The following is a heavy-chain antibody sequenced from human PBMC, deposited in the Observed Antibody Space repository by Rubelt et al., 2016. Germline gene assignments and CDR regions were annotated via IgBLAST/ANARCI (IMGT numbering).Heavy chain of an antibody. CDR1: GGSISSSSYY. D-gene: IGHD3-10*01. CDR2: IYYSGST. CDR3: ARDQYLSLEGHQVCDP. J-gene: IGHJ5*02. V-gene: IGHV4-61*05. Sequence: QLQLQESGPGLVKPSETLSLTCTVSGGSISSSSYYWGWIRQPPGKGLEWIGYIYYSGSTNYNPSLKGRGTVSVETSKNQFSLKLSAVTAADTAVYYCARDQYLSLEGHQVCDPWGQGTLVTVSS.